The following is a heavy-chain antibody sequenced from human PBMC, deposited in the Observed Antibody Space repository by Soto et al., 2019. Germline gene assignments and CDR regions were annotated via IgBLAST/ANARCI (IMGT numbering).Heavy chain of an antibody. CDR2: IWYDGNNQ. CDR3: ARDDIPGIAVATYGMDV. D-gene: IGHD6-19*01. J-gene: IGHJ6*02. Sequence: GGSLRLSCAASGFAFSTYGMHWVRQAPGKGLEWVAVIWYDGNNQYYTDSVEGRFTISRDNSHNTLYLQMNSLRAEDTAVYYCARDDIPGIAVATYGMDVWGQGTTFTSP. V-gene: IGHV3-33*01. CDR1: GFAFSTYG.